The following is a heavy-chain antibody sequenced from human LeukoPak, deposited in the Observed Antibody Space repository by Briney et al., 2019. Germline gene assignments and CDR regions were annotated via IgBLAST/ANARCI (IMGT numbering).Heavy chain of an antibody. Sequence: HPGGSLRLSCAASGFTFSSYSMNWVRQAPGKGLEWVSYISSSGTTIYYADSVKGRFTISRDNAKNSLYLQMNSLRAEDTAVYYCARVNSYGSGVDYWGRGTLVTVSS. CDR2: ISSSGTTI. V-gene: IGHV3-48*01. CDR3: ARVNSYGSGVDY. D-gene: IGHD3-10*01. CDR1: GFTFSSYS. J-gene: IGHJ4*02.